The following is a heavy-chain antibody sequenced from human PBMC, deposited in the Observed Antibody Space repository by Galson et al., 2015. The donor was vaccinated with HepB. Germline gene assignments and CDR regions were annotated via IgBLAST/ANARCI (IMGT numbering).Heavy chain of an antibody. CDR2: TYYRSKWYN. V-gene: IGHV6-1*01. CDR1: GDSVSSTSAA. CDR3: ARERTEGFCGGDCYSDELFDY. J-gene: IGHJ4*02. D-gene: IGHD2-21*01. Sequence: CAISGDSVSSTSAAWNWIRQSPSRGLEWLGRTYYRSKWYNDYAVSVKSRITINPDTSKNQFSLQLNSVTPEDTAVYYCARERTEGFCGGDCYSDELFDYWGQGTLVTVSS.